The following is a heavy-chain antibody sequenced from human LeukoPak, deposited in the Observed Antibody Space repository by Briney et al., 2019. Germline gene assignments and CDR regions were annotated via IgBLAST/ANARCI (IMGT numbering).Heavy chain of an antibody. Sequence: GGSLRLSWAASGXTFSSYWMNWVRQAPGKGLEWVANIKQDESEKYYVDSVKGRFTISRDNAKNSLSLQMNSLRAEDTAVYYCARGWFGVNYGMDVWGQGTTVTVSS. CDR1: GXTFSSYW. CDR2: IKQDESEK. J-gene: IGHJ6*02. CDR3: ARGWFGVNYGMDV. V-gene: IGHV3-7*02. D-gene: IGHD3-10*01.